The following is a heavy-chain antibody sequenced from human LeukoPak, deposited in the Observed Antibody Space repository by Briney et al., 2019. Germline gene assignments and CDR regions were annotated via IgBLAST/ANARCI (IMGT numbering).Heavy chain of an antibody. J-gene: IGHJ4*02. CDR3: ARQPTGSPGVRADD. V-gene: IGHV4-59*08. Sequence: SETLSLTCTVSGGSISSYYWSWIRQPPGKGLEWIGFIYYSGSTNYNPSLKSRVIISVDTSKYQFSLNLSSVTAADTAVYYCARQPTGSPGVRADDWGQGTLVTVSS. D-gene: IGHD3-10*01. CDR2: IYYSGST. CDR1: GGSISSYY.